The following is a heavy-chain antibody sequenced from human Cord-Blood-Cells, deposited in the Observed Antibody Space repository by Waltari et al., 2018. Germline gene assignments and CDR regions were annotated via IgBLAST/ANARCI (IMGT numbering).Heavy chain of an antibody. CDR2: INPSGCRT. CDR1: GYTFTSYY. CDR3: ARDSRLKLGIGNY. V-gene: IGHV1-46*01. J-gene: IGHJ4*02. D-gene: IGHD7-27*01. Sequence: QVQLVQSGAEVKKPGASVKVSCKASGYTFTSYYMHWVRQAPGQGLEWMGIINPSGCRTSYAQEYQGGVTMTRDTSTSTVYMELSSLRSEDTAVYYCARDSRLKLGIGNYWGQGTLVTVSS.